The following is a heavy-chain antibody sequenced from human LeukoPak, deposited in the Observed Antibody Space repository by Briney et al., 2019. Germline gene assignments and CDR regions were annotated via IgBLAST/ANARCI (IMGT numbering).Heavy chain of an antibody. D-gene: IGHD3-22*01. CDR2: ISGSGGST. V-gene: IGHV3-23*01. CDR1: GFTFSSYA. J-gene: IGHJ4*02. CDR3: AKDRYYDSSGYYYSSSLDY. Sequence: GGSLRLSCAASGFTFSSYAMSWVRQAPGKGLEWVSAISGSGGSTYYADSVKGQFTISRDNSKNTLYLQMNSLRAEDTAVYYCAKDRYYDSSGYYYSSSLDYWGQGTLVTVSS.